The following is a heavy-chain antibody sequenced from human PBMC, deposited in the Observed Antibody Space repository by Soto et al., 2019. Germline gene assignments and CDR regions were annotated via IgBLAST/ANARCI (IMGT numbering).Heavy chain of an antibody. V-gene: IGHV1-18*01. J-gene: IGHJ5*02. CDR3: ARDQGFRVVINSNWFDP. D-gene: IGHD2-21*01. CDR2: ISAYNGNT. CDR1: GYTFSRYG. Sequence: ASVKVSCKASGYTFSRYGIMWVRQAPGQGLEWMGWISAYNGNTNSAEKLRGRLTMTTDASTTTAYMELRSLRSDDTAIYYCARDQGFRVVINSNWFDPWGQGTLVTVS.